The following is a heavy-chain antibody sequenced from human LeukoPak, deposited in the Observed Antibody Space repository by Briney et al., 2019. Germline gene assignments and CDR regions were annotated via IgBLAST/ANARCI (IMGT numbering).Heavy chain of an antibody. D-gene: IGHD3-16*01. CDR1: GFTFSGSA. V-gene: IGHV3-73*01. CDR2: IRSKANSYAT. CDR3: TTDYVWGSYEVY. J-gene: IGHJ4*02. Sequence: QPGGSLRLSCAASGFTFSGSAMRWVRQASGKGLEWVGRIRSKANSYATAYAASVKGRFTISRDDSKNTAYLQMNSLKTEDTGIYYCTTDYVWGSYEVYWGQGTLATVSS.